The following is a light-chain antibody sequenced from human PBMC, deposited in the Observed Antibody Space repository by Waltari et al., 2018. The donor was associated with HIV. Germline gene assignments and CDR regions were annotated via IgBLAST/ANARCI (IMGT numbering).Light chain of an antibody. Sequence: EIVLTQSPATLSLSPGERATLSCRASQSVSSYLAWYQQKPGQAPRLLIYDASTRATGIPARFSGSGSGRDFTLTISSLEPEDFAVYYCQQRSNWPPITFGQGTRLEIK. V-gene: IGKV3-11*02. CDR3: QQRSNWPPIT. J-gene: IGKJ5*01. CDR1: QSVSSY. CDR2: DAS.